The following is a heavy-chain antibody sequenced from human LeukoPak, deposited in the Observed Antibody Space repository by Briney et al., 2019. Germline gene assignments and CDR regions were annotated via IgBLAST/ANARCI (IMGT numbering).Heavy chain of an antibody. CDR2: ISWNSGSI. V-gene: IGHV3-9*03. Sequence: PGGSLRLSCAASGFTFDDYAMHWVRQAPGKGLEWVSGISWNSGSIGYADSVKGRFTISRDNAKNFLYLQMNSLRAEDMALYYCAKGHCGGDCHYDYWGQGTLVTVSS. CDR3: AKGHCGGDCHYDY. J-gene: IGHJ4*02. CDR1: GFTFDDYA. D-gene: IGHD2-21*02.